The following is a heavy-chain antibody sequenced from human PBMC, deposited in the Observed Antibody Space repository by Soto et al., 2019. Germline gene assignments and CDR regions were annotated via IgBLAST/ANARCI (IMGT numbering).Heavy chain of an antibody. V-gene: IGHV1-3*01. CDR3: VRRHVSATGIDWFDP. CDR2: LNAANGDT. Sequence: ASVKVSWTASRYPFPSSGIHWVRQAPGQSHEWMGLLNAANGDTKCSPNFQGTVTITRDTAASTAYMELSSLRSEDTAVYYCVRRHVSATGIDWFDPWGQGTLVTVSS. D-gene: IGHD6-13*01. CDR1: RYPFPSSG. J-gene: IGHJ5*02.